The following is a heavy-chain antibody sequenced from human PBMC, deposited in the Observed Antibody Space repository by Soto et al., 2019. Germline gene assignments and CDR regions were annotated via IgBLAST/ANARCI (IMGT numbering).Heavy chain of an antibody. CDR3: ARAFGSTMPSLF. V-gene: IGHV4-59*01. Sequence: SETLSLTGTVSGGYISSYYWTWIRQPRGKGLEWIGYIYYSGSTNYNPSLKSRVTMSIDTSKNQFSLKLSSVTAADTAVYYCARAFGSTMPSLFWGQGTLVTVSS. CDR2: IYYSGST. D-gene: IGHD2-2*01. J-gene: IGHJ4*02. CDR1: GGYISSYY.